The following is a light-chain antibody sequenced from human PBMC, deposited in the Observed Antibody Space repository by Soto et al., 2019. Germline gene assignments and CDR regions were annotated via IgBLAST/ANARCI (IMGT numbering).Light chain of an antibody. CDR2: LGS. CDR1: QSLLHSNGYNY. CDR3: QQYYSTPPT. Sequence: DIVMTQSPLSLPVTPGEPASISCRSSQSLLHSNGYNYLDWYLQKPGQSPQLLIYLGSNRASGVPDRFSGSGSGTDFTLTISSLQAEDVAVYYCQQYYSTPPTFGPGTKVDIK. J-gene: IGKJ3*01. V-gene: IGKV2-28*01.